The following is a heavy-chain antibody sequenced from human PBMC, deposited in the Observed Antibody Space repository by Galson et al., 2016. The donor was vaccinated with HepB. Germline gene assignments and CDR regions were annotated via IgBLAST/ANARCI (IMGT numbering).Heavy chain of an antibody. Sequence: SLRLSCAASGFSFSSYSMNWVRQAPGKGLEWVSSISSSSNSIYDADSVKGRFTISRDNAKNSLFLQMNSLRAEDTAVYYCARDERWPRGMDVWGQGTTVTVSS. J-gene: IGHJ6*02. V-gene: IGHV3-21*01. CDR2: ISSSSNSI. CDR1: GFSFSSYS. CDR3: ARDERWPRGMDV. D-gene: IGHD6-19*01.